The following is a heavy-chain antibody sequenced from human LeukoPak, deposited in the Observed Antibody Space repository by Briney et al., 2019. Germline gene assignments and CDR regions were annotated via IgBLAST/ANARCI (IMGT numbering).Heavy chain of an antibody. CDR2: INSDGSST. CDR3: ARVLWLLQPFDY. V-gene: IGHV3-74*01. J-gene: IGHJ4*02. D-gene: IGHD6-19*01. CDR1: GFTFSSYS. Sequence: PGGSLRLSCAASGFTFSSYSMNWVRQAPGKGLVWVSRINSDGSSTSYADSVKGRFTISRDNAKNTLYLQMNSLRAEDTAVYYCARVLWLLQPFDYWGQGTLVTVSS.